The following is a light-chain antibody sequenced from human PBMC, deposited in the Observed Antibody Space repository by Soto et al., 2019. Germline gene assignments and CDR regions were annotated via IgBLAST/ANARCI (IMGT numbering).Light chain of an antibody. CDR2: EVT. J-gene: IGLJ2*01. Sequence: QSALTQPASVSGSPGQSITISCTGTSSDIGGYKYVSWYQQHPGKAPKLIIYEVTNRPSGVSNRFSGSKSGNTASLTISGLQAEDEADYYCTSYTSSSTPVVFGGGTKLTVL. CDR3: TSYTSSSTPVV. V-gene: IGLV2-14*01. CDR1: SSDIGGYKY.